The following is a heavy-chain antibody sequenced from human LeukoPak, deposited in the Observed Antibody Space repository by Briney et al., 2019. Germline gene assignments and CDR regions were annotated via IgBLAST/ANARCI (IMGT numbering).Heavy chain of an antibody. D-gene: IGHD3-9*01. Sequence: GGSLRLSCVASGFTFSSYWMHWVRQDPRKGLVWVSRINGDGRNINYADSVRGRFTISRDNAKNTLYPQMNTLRVEDTAVYYCTRDLMDYDVSTGLHHYYMDVWGQGTTVTVSS. CDR3: TRDLMDYDVSTGLHHYYMDV. V-gene: IGHV3-74*01. CDR2: INGDGRNI. CDR1: GFTFSSYW. J-gene: IGHJ6*02.